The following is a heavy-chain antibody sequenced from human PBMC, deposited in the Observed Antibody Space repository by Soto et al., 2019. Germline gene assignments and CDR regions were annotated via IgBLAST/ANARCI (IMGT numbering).Heavy chain of an antibody. CDR1: GGTFSSYA. J-gene: IGHJ3*02. Sequence: ASVKVSCKASGGTFSSYAISWVRQAPGQGLEWMGGIIPIFGTANYAQKFQGRVTITADESTSTAYMELSSLRSEDTAVYYCARRYSSGWYESGAFDIWGQGTMVTVSS. CDR2: IIPIFGTA. V-gene: IGHV1-69*13. D-gene: IGHD6-19*01. CDR3: ARRYSSGWYESGAFDI.